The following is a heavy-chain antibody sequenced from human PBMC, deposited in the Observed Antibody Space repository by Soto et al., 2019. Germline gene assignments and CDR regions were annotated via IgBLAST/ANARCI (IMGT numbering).Heavy chain of an antibody. Sequence: EVQLVESGGGLVQPGGSLRLSCAASGFTFSSYDMHWVRQATGKGLEWVSAIGTAGDPYYPGSVKGRFTISRENAKNSLYLQMNSLRAGDTAVYYCARGGVLGYCSSTSCYTGGSYYYYGMDVWGQGTTVTVSS. J-gene: IGHJ6*02. CDR1: GFTFSSYD. CDR3: ARGGVLGYCSSTSCYTGGSYYYYGMDV. CDR2: IGTAGDP. D-gene: IGHD2-2*02. V-gene: IGHV3-13*05.